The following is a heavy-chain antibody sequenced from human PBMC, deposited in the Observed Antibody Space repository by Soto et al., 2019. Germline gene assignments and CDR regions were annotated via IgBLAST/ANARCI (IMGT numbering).Heavy chain of an antibody. J-gene: IGHJ3*02. CDR3: ARDGYNWNDLRAFDI. V-gene: IGHV1-18*01. D-gene: IGHD1-20*01. CDR2: ISAYNGNT. CDR1: GYTFTSYG. Sequence: ASVKVSCKASGYTFTSYGISWVRQAPGQGLEWTGWISAYNGNTNYAQKLQGRVTMTTDTSTSTAYMELRSLRSDDTAVYYCARDGYNWNDLRAFDIWGQGTMVTVSS.